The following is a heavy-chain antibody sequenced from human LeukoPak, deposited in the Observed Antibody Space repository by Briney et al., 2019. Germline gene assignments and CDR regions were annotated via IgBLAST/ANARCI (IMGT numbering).Heavy chain of an antibody. CDR2: ISYDGSNK. D-gene: IGHD3-22*01. CDR3: AKWLIHFDY. J-gene: IGHJ4*02. CDR1: GFTFSSYG. V-gene: IGHV3-30*18. Sequence: PGGSLRLSCAASGFTFSSYGMHWVRQAPGKGLEWVAVISYDGSNKYYADSVKGRFTISRDNSKNTLYLQMNSLRAEDTAVYYCAKWLIHFDYWGQGTLVTVSS.